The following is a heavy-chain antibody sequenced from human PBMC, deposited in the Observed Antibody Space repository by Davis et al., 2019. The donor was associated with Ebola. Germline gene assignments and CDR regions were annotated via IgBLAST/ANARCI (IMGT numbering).Heavy chain of an antibody. Sequence: GGSLRLSCAASGFTFSSYAMHWVRQAPGKGLEWVAVISYDGSNKYYADSVKGRFTISRDNSKNTLYLQMNSLRAEDTAVYYCARGGFLEWLLSWGQGTLVTVSS. CDR3: ARGGFLEWLLS. CDR2: ISYDGSNK. D-gene: IGHD3-3*01. V-gene: IGHV3-30-3*01. J-gene: IGHJ4*02. CDR1: GFTFSSYA.